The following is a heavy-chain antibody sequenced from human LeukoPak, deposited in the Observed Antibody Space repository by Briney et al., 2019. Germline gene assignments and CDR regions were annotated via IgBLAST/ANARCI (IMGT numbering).Heavy chain of an antibody. J-gene: IGHJ4*02. CDR3: AGRQRITMIVVVKAFDY. CDR1: GGSFSGYY. Sequence: PSETLSLTCAVYGGSFSGYYWSWIRQPPGKGLEWIGEINHSGSTNYNPSLKSRVTISVDTSKNQFSLKLSSVTAADTAVYYCAGRQRITMIVVVKAFDYWGQGTLVTVSS. V-gene: IGHV4-34*01. D-gene: IGHD3-22*01. CDR2: INHSGST.